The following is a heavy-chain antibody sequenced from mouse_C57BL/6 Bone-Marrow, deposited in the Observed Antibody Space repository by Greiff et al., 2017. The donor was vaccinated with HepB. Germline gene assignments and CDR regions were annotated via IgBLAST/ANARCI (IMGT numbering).Heavy chain of an antibody. CDR3: ARDGAHYYGSSYNY. CDR2: IDPSDSYT. J-gene: IGHJ2*01. D-gene: IGHD1-1*01. V-gene: IGHV1-69*01. CDR1: GYTFTSYW. Sequence: QVQLQQPGAELVMPGASVKLSCKASGYTFTSYWMHWVKQRPGQGLEWIGEIDPSDSYTNYDQKFKGKSTLAVYKSSSTAYMQLSSLTSEDSAVYYCARDGAHYYGSSYNYWGQGTTLTVSS.